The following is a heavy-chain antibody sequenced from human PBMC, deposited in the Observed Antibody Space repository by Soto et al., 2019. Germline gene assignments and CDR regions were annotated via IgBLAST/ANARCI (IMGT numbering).Heavy chain of an antibody. CDR2: IYYNDKT. CDR3: ARGPSFTLTEVGQATYYYYGMDV. V-gene: IGHV4-61*01. Sequence: SQPMPVPCTVSCGTVVNRSCYWYLIRKSPGKGLEWIGYIYYNDKTNYNPSLKSRVTISVDTSKNQFSLKLSSVTAADTAVYYCARGPSFTLTEVGQATYYYYGMDVWGQGTTVTVSS. CDR1: CGTVVNRSCY. D-gene: IGHD3-22*01. J-gene: IGHJ6*02.